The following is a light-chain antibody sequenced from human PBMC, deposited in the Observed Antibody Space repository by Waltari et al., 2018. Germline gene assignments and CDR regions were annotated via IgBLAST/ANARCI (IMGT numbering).Light chain of an antibody. J-gene: IGKJ4*01. V-gene: IGKV4-1*01. Sequence: DIVMTQSPDSLAVSLGEGATINCQSSQSLFYSSNNKNYLAGYQQKSGQPPKLLIYWASTRDSGVPDRFSGSGSGTDFTLTIDSLQAEDVAVYYCHQYYYSPVAFGGGTKWRSN. CDR2: WAS. CDR1: QSLFYSSNNKNY. CDR3: HQYYYSPVA.